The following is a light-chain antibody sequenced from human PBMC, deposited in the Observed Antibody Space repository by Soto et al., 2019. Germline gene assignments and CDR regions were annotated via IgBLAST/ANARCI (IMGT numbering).Light chain of an antibody. J-gene: IGKJ1*01. V-gene: IGKV1-39*01. CDR1: ERISDY. CDR3: QQTNTAPWT. CDR2: TAS. Sequence: DIQMTQSPSSLSASVGDRVTISCRASERISDYLAWYQQKPGKAPKLLINTASSLRSGVPSRFSGSGSGTDFTLTIVSLQPEDFATYFCQQTNTAPWTFGQGTKVDIK.